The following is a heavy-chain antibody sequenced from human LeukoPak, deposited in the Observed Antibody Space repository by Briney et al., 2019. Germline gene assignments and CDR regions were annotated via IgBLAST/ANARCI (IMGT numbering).Heavy chain of an antibody. Sequence: SGGSLRLSCAASGFTFSDYYMSWIRQPPGKGLEWVSYISGTSRAKYYADSVKGRFTISRDNAKNSLYLQMNSLRAEDTAVYYCASQLGDASDIWGQGTMVTVSS. V-gene: IGHV3-11*04. CDR2: ISGTSRAK. CDR1: GFTFSDYY. D-gene: IGHD6-13*01. CDR3: ASQLGDASDI. J-gene: IGHJ3*02.